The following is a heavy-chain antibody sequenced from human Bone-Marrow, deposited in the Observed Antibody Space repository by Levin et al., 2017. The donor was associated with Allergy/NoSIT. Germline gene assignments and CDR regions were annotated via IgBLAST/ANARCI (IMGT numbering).Heavy chain of an antibody. CDR3: AREDIVVVPAAPKGEHYYYYYMDV. CDR2: ISSSSSYT. J-gene: IGHJ6*03. V-gene: IGHV3-11*06. CDR1: GFTFSDYY. Sequence: GGSLRLSCAASGFTFSDYYMSWIRQAPGKGLEWVSYISSSSSYTNYADSVKGRFTISRDNAKNSLYLQMNSLRAEDTAVYYCAREDIVVVPAAPKGEHYYYYYMDVWGKGTTVTVSS. D-gene: IGHD2-2*01.